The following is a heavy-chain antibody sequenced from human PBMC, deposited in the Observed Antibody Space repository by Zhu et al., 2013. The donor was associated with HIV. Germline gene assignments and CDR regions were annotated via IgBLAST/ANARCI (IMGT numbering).Heavy chain of an antibody. V-gene: IGHV1-69*01. CDR1: RGTFSSYA. J-gene: IGHJ3*02. CDR3: ASFREVAGTSYSAFDI. D-gene: IGHD6-19*01. Sequence: QVQLVQSGAEVKKPGSSVKVSCKASRGTFSSYAISWVRQAPGQGLEWMGGIIPIFGTANYAQKFQGRVTITADESTSTAYMELSSLRSEDTAVYYCASFREVAGTSYSAFDIWAKGQWSPSLQ. CDR2: IIPIFGTA.